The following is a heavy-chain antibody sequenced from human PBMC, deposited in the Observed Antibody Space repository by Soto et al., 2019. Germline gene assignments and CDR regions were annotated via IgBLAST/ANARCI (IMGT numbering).Heavy chain of an antibody. CDR2: IIPIFGTA. V-gene: IGHV1-69*13. J-gene: IGHJ4*02. D-gene: IGHD3-10*01. CDR3: ARDGNYYGSGSYYPKFDY. Sequence: SVKVSCKASGGTFSSYAISWVRQAPGQGLEWMGGIIPIFGTANYAQKFQGRVTITADESTSTAYMELSSLRSEDTAVYYCARDGNYYGSGSYYPKFDYWGQGTLVTVSS. CDR1: GGTFSSYA.